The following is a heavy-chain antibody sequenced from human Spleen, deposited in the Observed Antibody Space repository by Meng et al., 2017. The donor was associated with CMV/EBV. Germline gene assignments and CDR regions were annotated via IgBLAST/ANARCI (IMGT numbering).Heavy chain of an antibody. Sequence: GESLKISCKGSGYSFTSYWIGWVRQMPGKGLEWMGIIYPGDSETRYSPSFQGQVTISADKSISTAYLQWSSLKASDTAMYYCARRSSYYDFWSGSNWFDPWGQGTLVTVSS. J-gene: IGHJ5*02. CDR1: GYSFTSYW. D-gene: IGHD3-3*01. CDR3: ARRSSYYDFWSGSNWFDP. V-gene: IGHV5-51*01. CDR2: IYPGDSET.